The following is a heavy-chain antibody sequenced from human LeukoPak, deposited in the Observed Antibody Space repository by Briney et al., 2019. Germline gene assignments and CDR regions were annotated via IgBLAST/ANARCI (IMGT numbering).Heavy chain of an antibody. CDR3: AKSIPELRYFDWLPERYGMDV. CDR1: GFTFSSYA. CDR2: ISGSGGST. J-gene: IGHJ6*02. V-gene: IGHV3-23*01. Sequence: GGSLRLSCAASGFTFSSYAMSWVRQAPGKGLEWVSAISGSGGSTYYADSVKGRFTISRDNSKNTLYLQMNSLRAEDTAVYYCAKSIPELRYFDWLPERYGMDVWGRGTTVTVSS. D-gene: IGHD3-9*01.